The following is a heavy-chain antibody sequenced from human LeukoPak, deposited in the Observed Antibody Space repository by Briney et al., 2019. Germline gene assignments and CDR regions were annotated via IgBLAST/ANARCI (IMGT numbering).Heavy chain of an antibody. D-gene: IGHD4-17*01. CDR1: GFTFSSYA. CDR3: AKGAVVTTYYFDY. J-gene: IGHJ4*02. Sequence: PGGSLRLSCAASGFTFSSYAMSWGRQAPGKVLEWVSAISASGGTTYYADSVKARFTISRDNSRNTLYLQMNSLRAEDTAVYYCAKGAVVTTYYFDYWGQGTLVTVSS. V-gene: IGHV3-23*01. CDR2: ISASGGTT.